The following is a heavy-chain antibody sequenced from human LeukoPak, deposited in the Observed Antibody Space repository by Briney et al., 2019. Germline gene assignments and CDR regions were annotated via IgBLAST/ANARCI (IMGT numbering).Heavy chain of an antibody. CDR3: ARDAPYGDYVDY. V-gene: IGHV4-59*01. J-gene: IGHJ4*02. Sequence: SETLSLTCTVSGGSISSYYWSWLRQPPGKGLEWIGYIYYSGSTNYNPSLKSRVTISVDTSKNQFSLKLSSVTAADTAVYYCARDAPYGDYVDYWGQGTLVTVSS. D-gene: IGHD4-17*01. CDR2: IYYSGST. CDR1: GGSISSYY.